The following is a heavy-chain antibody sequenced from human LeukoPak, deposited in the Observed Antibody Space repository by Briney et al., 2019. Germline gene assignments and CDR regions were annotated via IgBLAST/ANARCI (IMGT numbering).Heavy chain of an antibody. Sequence: GGSLRLSCAASGFTFSTYEMNWVRQAPGKGLEWVSYISSTGSTMNYADSVKGRFTISRDNAKNSLYLQMNSLRADDTAVYYCARVGMAAADIWGQGTLVTVSS. J-gene: IGHJ4*02. CDR3: ARVGMAAADI. CDR2: ISSTGSTM. CDR1: GFTFSTYE. V-gene: IGHV3-48*03. D-gene: IGHD2-15*01.